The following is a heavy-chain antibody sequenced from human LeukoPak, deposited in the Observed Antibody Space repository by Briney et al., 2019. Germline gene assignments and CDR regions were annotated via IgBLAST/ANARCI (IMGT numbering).Heavy chain of an antibody. CDR3: AGTYYYDSSGYYYEDY. CDR1: GNTLTGYY. CDR2: INPNSGGT. D-gene: IGHD3-22*01. J-gene: IGHJ4*02. Sequence: ASLKVSWKASGNTLTGYYIPWVRQPPGQGLEWMGGINPNSGGTNYAQKFQGRVTMTRDTSISTAYMELSRLRSDDTAVYYCAGTYYYDSSGYYYEDYWGQGTLVTVSS. V-gene: IGHV1-2*02.